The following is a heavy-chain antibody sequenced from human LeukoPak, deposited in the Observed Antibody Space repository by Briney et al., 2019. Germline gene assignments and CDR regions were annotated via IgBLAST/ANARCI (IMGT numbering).Heavy chain of an antibody. J-gene: IGHJ4*02. Sequence: AGSLRLSCAASGFTFSSYSMNWVRQAPGKGLEWVSSISSSSYIYYADSVKGRFTISRDNAKNSLYLQMNSLRAEDTAVYYCARDVDFDYGVPNHNFDYWGQGTLVTVSS. D-gene: IGHD4-17*01. CDR3: ARDVDFDYGVPNHNFDY. CDR1: GFTFSSYS. CDR2: ISSSSYI. V-gene: IGHV3-21*01.